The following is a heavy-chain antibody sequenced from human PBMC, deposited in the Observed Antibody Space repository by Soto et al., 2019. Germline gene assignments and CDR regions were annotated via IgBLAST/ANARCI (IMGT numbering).Heavy chain of an antibody. J-gene: IGHJ6*02. CDR3: AREYCSSTSCYVSGMDV. CDR2: IIPIFGTA. Sequence: GASVKVSCKASGGTFSSYAISWVRQAPGQGLEWMGGIIPIFGTANYAQKFQGRVTITADESTSTAYMELSSLRSEDTAVYYCAREYCSSTSCYVSGMDVWGQGTMVTVSS. D-gene: IGHD2-2*01. V-gene: IGHV1-69*13. CDR1: GGTFSSYA.